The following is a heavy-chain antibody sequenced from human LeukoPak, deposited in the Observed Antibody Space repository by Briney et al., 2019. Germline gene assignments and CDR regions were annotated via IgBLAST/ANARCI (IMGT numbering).Heavy chain of an antibody. CDR2: INHSGST. V-gene: IGHV4-34*01. Sequence: SETLSLTCAVYGGSFSGYYWSWIRQPPGKGLEWIGEINHSGSTNYNPSLKSRVTISVDTSKNQFSLKLSSVTAADTAVYYCARDYYSYYGSGKDYYYYYMDVWGKGTTVTISS. CDR3: ARDYYSYYGSGKDYYYYYMDV. CDR1: GGSFSGYY. J-gene: IGHJ6*03. D-gene: IGHD3-10*01.